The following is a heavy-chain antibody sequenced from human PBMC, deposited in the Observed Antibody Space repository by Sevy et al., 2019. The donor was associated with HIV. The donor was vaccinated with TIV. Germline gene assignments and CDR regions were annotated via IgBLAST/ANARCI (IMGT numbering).Heavy chain of an antibody. CDR3: GRGGYNYGYYGV. CDR2: ISSSSSTI. D-gene: IGHD5-18*01. J-gene: IGHJ4*02. V-gene: IGHV3-48*02. Sequence: GGSLRLSCAASGFTFSSYSMNWVRQAPGKGLEWVSYISSSSSTIFYADSVMGRFTMSRDNAKNSVYLQMNSLRDEDTAVFYCGRGGYNYGYYGVWGQGTLVTVSS. CDR1: GFTFSSYS.